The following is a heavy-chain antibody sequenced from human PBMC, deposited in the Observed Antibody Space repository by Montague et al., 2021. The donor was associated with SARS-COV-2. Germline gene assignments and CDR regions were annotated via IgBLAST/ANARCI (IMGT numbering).Heavy chain of an antibody. CDR1: GFTFSSYE. CDR2: ISSSGSTI. J-gene: IGHJ5*02. Sequence: SLRLSCAASGFTFSSYEMTWVRQAPGKGLEWVSYISSSGSTIYYADSVKGRFTISRDNSKNSLYLQMNSLRAEDTAVYYCARGGRYDSRGYPFDPWGQGTLVTVSS. CDR3: ARGGRYDSRGYPFDP. D-gene: IGHD3-22*01. V-gene: IGHV3-48*03.